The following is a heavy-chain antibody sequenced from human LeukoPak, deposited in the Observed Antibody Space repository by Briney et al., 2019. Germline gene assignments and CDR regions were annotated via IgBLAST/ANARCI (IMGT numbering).Heavy chain of an antibody. Sequence: ASVKVSCKASGYTFTSYGISWVRQAPGQGLEWMGWINPNSGGTNYAQKFQGRVTMTRDTSISTAYMELSRLRSDDTAVYYCARDDFWSSGAFDIWGQGAMVTVSS. V-gene: IGHV1-2*02. J-gene: IGHJ3*02. CDR2: INPNSGGT. D-gene: IGHD3-3*01. CDR1: GYTFTSYG. CDR3: ARDDFWSSGAFDI.